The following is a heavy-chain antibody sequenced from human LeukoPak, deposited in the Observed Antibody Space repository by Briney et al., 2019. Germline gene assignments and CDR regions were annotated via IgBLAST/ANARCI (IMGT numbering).Heavy chain of an antibody. D-gene: IGHD3-22*01. CDR1: GFTFSSYD. V-gene: IGHV3-13*01. CDR2: IGTAGDT. J-gene: IGHJ3*02. CDR3: ARGNYYDSSGYFTFDAFDI. Sequence: GGSLRLSCAASGFTFSSYDMHWVRQATGNGLEWVSAIGTAGDTYYPGSVKGRFTISRENAKNSLYLQMNSLRAGDTAVYYCARGNYYDSSGYFTFDAFDIWGQGTMVTVSS.